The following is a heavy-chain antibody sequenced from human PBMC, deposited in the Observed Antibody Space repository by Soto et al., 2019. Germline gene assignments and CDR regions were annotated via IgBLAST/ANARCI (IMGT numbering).Heavy chain of an antibody. CDR1: GFTFGTYA. J-gene: IGHJ4*01. CDR2: IYYDGSNR. V-gene: IGHV3-33*01. Sequence: QVQLVESGGGVVQPGGSLRLSCAASGFTFGTYAMHWVRQAPGKGLEWVAVIYYDGSNRYYGDAVKGRYTISRDNSKSTLYQQMSSLRAEDMAVYYCARAFCTNGVCYYFFDYWGHGTLVTVSS. D-gene: IGHD2-8*01. CDR3: ARAFCTNGVCYYFFDY.